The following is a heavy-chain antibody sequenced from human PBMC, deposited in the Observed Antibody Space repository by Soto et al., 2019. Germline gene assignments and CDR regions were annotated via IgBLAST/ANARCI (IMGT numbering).Heavy chain of an antibody. CDR2: LNAGNGDT. Sequence: QVHLEQSGAVVKKPGASVKVACKASGYSFTTYSMHWVRQAPGQRPEWMGWLNAGNGDTKYSQALQGRVTITVDTSATTVYLELSSLTSEDTAVYYCAKGGYCSTTSCVSWFDPWGQGTQVTVSP. CDR1: GYSFTTYS. CDR3: AKGGYCSTTSCVSWFDP. V-gene: IGHV1-3*01. J-gene: IGHJ5*02. D-gene: IGHD2-2*01.